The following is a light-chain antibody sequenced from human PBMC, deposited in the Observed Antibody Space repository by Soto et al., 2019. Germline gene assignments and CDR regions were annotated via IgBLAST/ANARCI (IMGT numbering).Light chain of an antibody. Sequence: EIVLTQSPGTLSLSPGERATLSCRPSQSVSSTYLDWYQQKPGQAPRLLIYAASSRATGIPDRFSGGASATDFTLTISRLEPEDFAVYYCQQYNNWPPYTFGQGTKLEIK. CDR2: AAS. V-gene: IGKV3-20*01. J-gene: IGKJ2*01. CDR3: QQYNNWPPYT. CDR1: QSVSSTY.